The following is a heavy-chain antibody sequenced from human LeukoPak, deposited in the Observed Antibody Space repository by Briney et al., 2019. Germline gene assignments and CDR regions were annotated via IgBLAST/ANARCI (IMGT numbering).Heavy chain of an antibody. Sequence: PGGSLRLSCAASGFTFSNAWMNWVRQAPGKGLEWVGRIRSKTDGGTTDYTVPVKGRCTVSRDDSKNTLYLEMNSLNTEDTAVYYCTSEKPWLEGSSHWGQGALVTVSS. J-gene: IGHJ4*02. CDR2: IRSKTDGGTT. V-gene: IGHV3-15*01. CDR3: TSEKPWLEGSSH. CDR1: GFTFSNAW. D-gene: IGHD5-12*01.